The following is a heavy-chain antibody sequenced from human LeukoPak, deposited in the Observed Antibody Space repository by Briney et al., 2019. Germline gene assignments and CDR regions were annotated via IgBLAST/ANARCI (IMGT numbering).Heavy chain of an antibody. CDR1: GYTFTSYY. V-gene: IGHV1-46*04. J-gene: IGHJ3*02. D-gene: IGHD2-2*01. Sequence: ASVKVSCKASGYTFTSYYMHWVRQAPGQGLEWMGIINPSGDFTNYAQKLQGRITMTRDMSTNTLYMELRSLTSEDTAMYYCARGMVPAAFGVGDAFDIWGQGTMVTVSS. CDR3: ARGMVPAAFGVGDAFDI. CDR2: INPSGDFT.